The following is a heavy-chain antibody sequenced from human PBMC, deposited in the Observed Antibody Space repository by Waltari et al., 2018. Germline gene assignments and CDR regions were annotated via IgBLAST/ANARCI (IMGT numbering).Heavy chain of an antibody. CDR2: IYADGST. J-gene: IGHJ5*01. CDR1: GGSISSGNYY. Sequence: QLQLQESGPGLVKPSETLALPCSVSGGSISSGNYYWGWIRQPPGRGLEWIGSIYADGSTYYSPSLKSRVTILGDTSKNQFFLRLDSVTAADTAVYYCARAGYFYGTGSYSWFEPWGQGTLVTVSS. V-gene: IGHV4-39*07. D-gene: IGHD3-10*01. CDR3: ARAGYFYGTGSYSWFEP.